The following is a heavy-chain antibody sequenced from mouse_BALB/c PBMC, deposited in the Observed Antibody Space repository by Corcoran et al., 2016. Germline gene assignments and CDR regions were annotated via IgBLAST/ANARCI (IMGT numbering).Heavy chain of an antibody. CDR3: ATLLRPFDY. V-gene: IGHV3-6*02. Sequence: DVQLQESGPGLVKPSQSLSLTCSVTGYSITSGYYWNWIRQFPGNKLEWMGYISYDGSNNYNPSLKNRISITRDPSKNQFFLKLTSVTTEDTATYYCATLLRPFDYWGQGTTPAVSS. CDR2: ISYDGSN. J-gene: IGHJ2*01. CDR1: GYSITSGYY. D-gene: IGHD1-2*01.